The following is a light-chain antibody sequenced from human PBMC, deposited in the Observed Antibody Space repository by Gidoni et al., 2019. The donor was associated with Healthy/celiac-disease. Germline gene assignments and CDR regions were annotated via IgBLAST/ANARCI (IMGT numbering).Light chain of an antibody. Sequence: EVVMTQSPAIVSVSPGDTATLSCRASQAINSNLAWYQQRPGQAPRLLIYGASTRATGIPARFSGSGSGKEFTLTISSLQFEDFAVYYCHQYRNWPSLTFGGXTKVDIK. CDR1: QAINSN. J-gene: IGKJ4*01. CDR3: HQYRNWPSLT. V-gene: IGKV3-15*01. CDR2: GAS.